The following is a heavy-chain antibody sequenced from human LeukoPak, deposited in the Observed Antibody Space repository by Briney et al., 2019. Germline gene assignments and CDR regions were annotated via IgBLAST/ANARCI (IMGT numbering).Heavy chain of an antibody. CDR3: ARGRWELLRNWYFDL. D-gene: IGHD2-15*01. CDR1: GGSISSGSYY. CDR2: IYTSGST. V-gene: IGHV4-61*02. J-gene: IGHJ2*01. Sequence: SQTLSLTCTVSGGSISSGSYYWSWIRQPAGKGLEWIGRIYTSGSTKYNPSLKSRVTISVDTSKNQFSLKLSSVTAADTAVYYCARGRWELLRNWYFDLWGRGTLVTVSS.